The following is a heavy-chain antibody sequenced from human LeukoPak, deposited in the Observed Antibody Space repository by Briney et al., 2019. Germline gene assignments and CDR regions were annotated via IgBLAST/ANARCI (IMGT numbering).Heavy chain of an antibody. D-gene: IGHD3-3*01. CDR2: IYYSGST. CDR1: GGSISSYY. Sequence: SETLSLTCTVSGGSISSYYWSWIRQPPGKGLEWIGYIYYSGSTNYNPSLKSRVTISVDTSKNQFSLKLSSVTAADTAVYYCARQGITIFGVVKVYYYYYMDVWGKGTTVTVSS. CDR3: ARQGITIFGVVKVYYYYYMDV. J-gene: IGHJ6*03. V-gene: IGHV4-59*08.